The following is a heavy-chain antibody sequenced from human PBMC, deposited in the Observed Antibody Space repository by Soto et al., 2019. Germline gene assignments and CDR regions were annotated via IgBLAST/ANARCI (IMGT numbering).Heavy chain of an antibody. Sequence: PSETPALTCTVSGGSLSRYPWSRLRQHPGEGLEWIGHIYYSGSTNYNPSLKSRVTISVDTSKNQFSLKLSSVTAADTAVYYCARESSLGYYDSSGYLDYWGQGTLVTVSS. J-gene: IGHJ4*02. D-gene: IGHD3-22*01. CDR3: ARESSLGYYDSSGYLDY. CDR1: GGSLSRYP. CDR2: IYYSGST. V-gene: IGHV4-59*13.